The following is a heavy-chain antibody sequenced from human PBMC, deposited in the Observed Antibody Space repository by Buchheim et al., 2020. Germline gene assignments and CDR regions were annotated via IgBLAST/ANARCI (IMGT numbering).Heavy chain of an antibody. CDR2: VSHDGSEN. J-gene: IGHJ4*02. D-gene: IGHD3-3*01. CDR3: VRRTFGVIINYFDF. Sequence: EVQLVESGGGLVQRGGSLRLSCAASGFTFSRTWMSWVRQAPGKGLEWVATVSHDGSENYYVDSVKGRFTISRDNAKKSLYLQMNSLRAEDTAVYYCVRRTFGVIINYFDFWGQG. CDR1: GFTFSRTW. V-gene: IGHV3-7*01.